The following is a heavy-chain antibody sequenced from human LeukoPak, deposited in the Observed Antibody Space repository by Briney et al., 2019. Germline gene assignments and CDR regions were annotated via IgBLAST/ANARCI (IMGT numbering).Heavy chain of an antibody. Sequence: PGGSLRLSCAGSGFTFSDYYMTWMRQAPGKGLEWVSYISSSSSHINYADSVKGRFTISRDNAKNSLYLQMNSLRAEDTAVYYCAGDLRFLEYDWGQGTLVTVSS. CDR2: ISSSSSHI. CDR3: AGDLRFLEYD. D-gene: IGHD3-3*01. CDR1: GFTFSDYY. V-gene: IGHV3-11*06. J-gene: IGHJ4*02.